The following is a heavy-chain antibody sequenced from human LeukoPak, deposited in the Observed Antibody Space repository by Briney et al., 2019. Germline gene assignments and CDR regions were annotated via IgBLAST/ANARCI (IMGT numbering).Heavy chain of an antibody. Sequence: GGSLRLSCAASGFTFSSYWMSWVRQAPGKGLEWVANIQDDGVEKNYVESVKGRFIISRDNAKDSLFLQMSSLRDEDTALYYCARGYAAIPDWGQGTLVTVSS. CDR2: IQDDGVEK. CDR1: GFTFSSYW. J-gene: IGHJ4*02. D-gene: IGHD2-15*01. V-gene: IGHV3-7*01. CDR3: ARGYAAIPD.